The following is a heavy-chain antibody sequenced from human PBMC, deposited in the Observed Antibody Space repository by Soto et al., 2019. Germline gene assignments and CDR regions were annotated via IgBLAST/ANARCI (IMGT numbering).Heavy chain of an antibody. J-gene: IGHJ5*02. Sequence: GGSLRLSCAASGFTFSSYAMSWVRQAPGKGLEWVSAISGSGGSTYYADSVKGRFTISRDNSKNTLYLQMNSLRAEDTAVYYCANSGWSSGWYEANWFDPWGQGTLVTVSS. CDR2: ISGSGGST. V-gene: IGHV3-23*01. CDR3: ANSGWSSGWYEANWFDP. D-gene: IGHD6-19*01. CDR1: GFTFSSYA.